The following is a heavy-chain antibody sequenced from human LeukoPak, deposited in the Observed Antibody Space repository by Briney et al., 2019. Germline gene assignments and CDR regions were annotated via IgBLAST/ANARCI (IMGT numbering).Heavy chain of an antibody. CDR3: ARDSSIAARQDAFDI. J-gene: IGHJ3*02. V-gene: IGHV3-66*01. D-gene: IGHD6-6*01. CDR2: IYSGGST. CDR1: GFTFSSYA. Sequence: GGSLRLSCAASGFTFSSYAMSWVRQAPGKGLEWVSVIYSGGSTYYADSVKGRFTISRDNSKNMLYLQMNSLRAEDTAVYYCARDSSIAARQDAFDIWGQGTMVTVSS.